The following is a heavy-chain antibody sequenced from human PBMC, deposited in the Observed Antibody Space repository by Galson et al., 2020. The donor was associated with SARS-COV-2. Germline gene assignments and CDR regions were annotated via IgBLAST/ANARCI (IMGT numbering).Heavy chain of an antibody. Sequence: GESLKISCAASGFTFSSYSMNWVRQAPGKGLEWVSSISSSSSYIYYADSVKGRFTISRDNAKNSLYLQMNSLRAEDTAVYYCARDYYGSGSYFYYWGQGTLVTVSS. CDR3: ARDYYGSGSYFYY. D-gene: IGHD3-10*01. J-gene: IGHJ4*02. CDR1: GFTFSSYS. V-gene: IGHV3-21*01. CDR2: ISSSSSYI.